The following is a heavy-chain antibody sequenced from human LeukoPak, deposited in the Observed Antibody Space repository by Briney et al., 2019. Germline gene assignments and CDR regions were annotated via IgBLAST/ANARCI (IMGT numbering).Heavy chain of an antibody. V-gene: IGHV4-61*02. CDR3: ARVGGRKYYSDSSGYYYWFDP. CDR2: IYTSGST. D-gene: IGHD3-22*01. J-gene: IGHJ5*02. Sequence: SETLSLTCSVSGDSISSGSYYWSWIRQPAGKGLEWIGRIYTSGSTNYIPSLKSRLTISVDTSKNQFSLKLSSVTAADTAVYYCARVGGRKYYSDSSGYYYWFDPWGQGTLVTVSS. CDR1: GDSISSGSYY.